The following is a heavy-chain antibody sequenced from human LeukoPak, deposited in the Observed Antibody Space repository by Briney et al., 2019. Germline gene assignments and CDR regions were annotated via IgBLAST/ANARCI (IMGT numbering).Heavy chain of an antibody. J-gene: IGHJ4*02. CDR1: GFTFSSYA. Sequence: GGSLRLSCAASGFTFSSYAMTWVRRAPGKGLEWVSAISGSGGSTYYADSVKGRFTISRDNSKSTLYLQMNSLRAEDTAVYYCAKDSRGSSVRVFDYWAQGTLVTVSS. CDR3: AKDSRGSSVRVFDY. CDR2: ISGSGGST. D-gene: IGHD5/OR15-5a*01. V-gene: IGHV3-23*01.